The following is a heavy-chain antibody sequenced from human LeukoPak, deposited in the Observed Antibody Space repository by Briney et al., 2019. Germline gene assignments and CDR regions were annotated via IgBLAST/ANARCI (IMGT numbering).Heavy chain of an antibody. D-gene: IGHD4-11*01. CDR1: GFTFSDYY. V-gene: IGHV3-11*01. J-gene: IGHJ4*02. CDR3: ARVPYSNYVGFVDY. CDR2: ISSSGSTI. Sequence: GGSLRLSCAASGFTFSDYYMSWIRQAPGKGLEWVSYISSSGSTIYYADSVKGRCTISRDNAKNSLYLQMNSLRAEDTAVCYCARVPYSNYVGFVDYWGQGTLVTVSS.